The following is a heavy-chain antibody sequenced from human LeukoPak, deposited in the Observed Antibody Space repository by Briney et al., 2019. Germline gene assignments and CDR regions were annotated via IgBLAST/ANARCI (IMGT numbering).Heavy chain of an antibody. D-gene: IGHD4-11*01. J-gene: IGHJ4*02. V-gene: IGHV3-11*04. CDR2: ISNSGSSI. CDR1: GFTFSDYY. CDR3: ARERTTIMSGTAIGGY. Sequence: GGSLRLSCAASGFTFSDYYMSWIRQAPGKGLEWVSYISNSGSSIYYADSVKGRFTTSRDNAKSSLYLQMNSLTADDTALYYCARERTTIMSGTAIGGYWGQGTLVTVSS.